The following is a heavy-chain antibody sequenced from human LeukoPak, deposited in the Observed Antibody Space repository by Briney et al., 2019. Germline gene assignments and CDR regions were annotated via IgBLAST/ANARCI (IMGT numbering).Heavy chain of an antibody. V-gene: IGHV4-59*01. CDR3: ARVGGSYFPVDY. CDR2: IYYSGST. CDR1: RGSINNYY. Sequence: SETLSLTCTVSRGSINNYYWSWIRQPPGKGLEWIGYIYYSGSTNYNPSLKSRVTISVDTSKNQFSLKLSSVTAADTAVYYCARVGGSYFPVDYWGQGTLVTVSS. J-gene: IGHJ4*02. D-gene: IGHD1-26*01.